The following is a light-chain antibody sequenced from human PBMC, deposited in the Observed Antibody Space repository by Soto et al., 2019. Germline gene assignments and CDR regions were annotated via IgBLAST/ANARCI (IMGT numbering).Light chain of an antibody. CDR1: SSDIGAYNF. CDR2: DVN. J-gene: IGLJ2*01. CDR3: TSWTTSTTMI. V-gene: IGLV2-14*03. Sequence: QPASVSGSPGQSITISCTGTSSDIGAYNFVSWYQQHAGKAPKLMLYDVNIRPSGVSNRFSGSKSGNTASLTISGLQAEDEADYYCTSWTTSTTMIFGGGTKVTVL.